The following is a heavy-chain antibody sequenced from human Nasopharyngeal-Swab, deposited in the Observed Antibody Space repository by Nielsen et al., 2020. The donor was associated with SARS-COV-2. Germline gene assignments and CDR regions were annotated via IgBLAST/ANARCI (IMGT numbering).Heavy chain of an antibody. V-gene: IGHV3-7*01. J-gene: IGHJ4*02. Sequence: VRQMPGKGLEWVANIKQDGSEKYYADSVKGRFTISRDNSKNTLYLQMNSLRAEDAAVYYCARDGDILTGLSLDYWGQGTLVTVSS. D-gene: IGHD3-9*01. CDR2: IKQDGSEK. CDR3: ARDGDILTGLSLDY.